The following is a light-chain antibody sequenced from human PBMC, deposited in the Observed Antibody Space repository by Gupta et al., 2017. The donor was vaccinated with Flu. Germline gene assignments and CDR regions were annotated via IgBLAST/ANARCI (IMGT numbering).Light chain of an antibody. CDR2: SAS. V-gene: IGKV1-39*01. CDR3: QQSDSTPIT. J-gene: IGKJ4*01. Sequence: DIQMTHSPSSLSASVGDRVTITCRASQSISNYLNWYQQKPGRAPRFLIYSASSLQTGVPSRFSGSGSGTXFTLTIXRLQPEDFATYYCQQSDSTPITFGXGTKVEIK. CDR1: QSISNY.